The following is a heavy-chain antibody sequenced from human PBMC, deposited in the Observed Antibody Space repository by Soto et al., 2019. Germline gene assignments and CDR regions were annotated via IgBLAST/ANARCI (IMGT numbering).Heavy chain of an antibody. J-gene: IGHJ4*02. CDR2: FDPEDGET. CDR3: ATTLDIVVVPAYDY. Sequence: ASVKVSFKVSGYTLTELSMHWVRQAPGKGLEWMGGFDPEDGETIYAQKFQGRVTMTEDTSTDTAYMELSSLRSEDTAVYYCATTLDIVVVPAYDYWGQGTLVTVSS. D-gene: IGHD2-2*01. V-gene: IGHV1-24*01. CDR1: GYTLTELS.